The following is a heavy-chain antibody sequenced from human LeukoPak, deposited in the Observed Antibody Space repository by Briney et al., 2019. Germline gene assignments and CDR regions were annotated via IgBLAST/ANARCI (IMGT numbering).Heavy chain of an antibody. CDR3: AREFGNV. V-gene: IGHV3-30*03. CDR2: ISYDGSNK. J-gene: IGHJ4*02. D-gene: IGHD3-16*01. CDR1: GFTFSSYG. Sequence: GGSLRLSCAASGFTFSSYGMHWVRQAPGKGLEWVAVISYDGSNKYYADSVKGRFTISRDNAKNSLYLQMNSLRAEDTAVYYCAREFGNVWGQGTLVTVSS.